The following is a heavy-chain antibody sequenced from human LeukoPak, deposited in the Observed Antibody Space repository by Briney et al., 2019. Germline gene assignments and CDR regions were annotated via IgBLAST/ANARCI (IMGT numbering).Heavy chain of an antibody. Sequence: GGSLRLSCAASGFTFSSYSMNWVRQAPGKGLEWVSYISSSSSTIYYADSVKGRFTISRDNAKNSLYLQMNSLRAEDTAVYYCARDPYNWNFQDYFDYWGQGALVTVSS. CDR1: GFTFSSYS. V-gene: IGHV3-48*04. CDR2: ISSSSSTI. D-gene: IGHD1-7*01. J-gene: IGHJ4*02. CDR3: ARDPYNWNFQDYFDY.